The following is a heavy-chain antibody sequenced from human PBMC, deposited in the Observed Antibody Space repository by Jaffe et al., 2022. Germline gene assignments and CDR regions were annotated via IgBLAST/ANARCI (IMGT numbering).Heavy chain of an antibody. V-gene: IGHV3-7*01. D-gene: IGHD3-16*02. CDR2: IKQDGSEK. J-gene: IGHJ4*02. CDR1: GFTFSSYW. Sequence: EVQLVESGGGLVQPGGSLRLSCAASGFTFSSYWMSWVRQAPGKGLEWVANIKQDGSEKYYVDSVKGRFTISRDNAKNSLYLQMNSLRAEDTAVYYCARVPSDLGELSLWGSKYYFDYWGQGTLVTVSS. CDR3: ARVPSDLGELSLWGSKYYFDY.